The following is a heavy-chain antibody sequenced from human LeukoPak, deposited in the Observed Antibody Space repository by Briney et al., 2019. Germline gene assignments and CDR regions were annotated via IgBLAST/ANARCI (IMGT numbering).Heavy chain of an antibody. CDR3: AKDLTSYDYIYY. CDR2: IRYDGSNT. D-gene: IGHD3-16*01. V-gene: IGHV3-30*02. Sequence: RRSLRPSCAASGFTFNNYGMHWVRQAPGNGLEWLAFIRYDGSNTYYADSVKGRFTSSRGDSKNTLCLQMNRLRGAHPAVSYCAKDLTSYDYIYYWGQGSLVTVSS. CDR1: GFTFNNYG. J-gene: IGHJ4*02.